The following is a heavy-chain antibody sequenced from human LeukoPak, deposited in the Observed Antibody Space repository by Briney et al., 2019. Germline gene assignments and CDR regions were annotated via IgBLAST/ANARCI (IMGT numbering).Heavy chain of an antibody. CDR1: GFTFSSYA. V-gene: IGHV3-30-3*01. J-gene: IGHJ4*02. D-gene: IGHD6-13*01. Sequence: GGSLRLSCAASGFTFSSYAMHWVRQAPGKGLEWVAVISYDGSDYYADSVKGRFTISRDNSRDTLYLEMNSLRAEDRAVYYCTRDPLSSSQRGYFDYWGQGTLVTVSS. CDR3: TRDPLSSSQRGYFDY. CDR2: ISYDGSD.